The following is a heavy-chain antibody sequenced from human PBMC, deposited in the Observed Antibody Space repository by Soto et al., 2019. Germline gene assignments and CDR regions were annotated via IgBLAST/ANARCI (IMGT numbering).Heavy chain of an antibody. D-gene: IGHD5-12*01. CDR2: ISAYNGNT. Sequence: GRQKHEKGLEWMGWISAYNGNTNYAQKLQGRVTMTTDTSTSTAYMELRSLRSDDTAVYYCARDSPPSVDGYNYYSYYGMDVWGQGTTGTVSS. V-gene: IGHV1-18*01. CDR3: ARDSPPSVDGYNYYSYYGMDV. J-gene: IGHJ6*02.